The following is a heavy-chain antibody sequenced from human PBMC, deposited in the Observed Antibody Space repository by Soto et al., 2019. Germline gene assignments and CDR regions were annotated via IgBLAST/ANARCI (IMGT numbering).Heavy chain of an antibody. V-gene: IGHV3-7*04. CDR3: ARAPHSGSYESDY. D-gene: IGHD1-26*01. CDR1: GFTFSSYW. CDR2: IKQDGSEK. Sequence: GGSLRLSCAASGFTFSSYWMSWVRQAPGKGLEWVANIKQDGSEKYYVDSVKGRFTISRDNAKNSLYLQMNSLRAEDTAVYYCARAPHSGSYESDYWGQGTLVTVSS. J-gene: IGHJ4*02.